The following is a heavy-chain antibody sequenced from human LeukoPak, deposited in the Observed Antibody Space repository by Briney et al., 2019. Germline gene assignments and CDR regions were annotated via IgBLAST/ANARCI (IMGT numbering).Heavy chain of an antibody. CDR1: GFTVSSSY. V-gene: IGHV3-53*01. CDR2: IYSGGST. Sequence: GGSLRLSCAASGFTVSSSYMSWVRQAPGKGLEWVSVIYSGGSTYYADSVKGRFTISRDNSKNTLYLQMNSLRAEDTAVYYCASSWMDGEIDYWGQGTLVTVSS. J-gene: IGHJ4*02. CDR3: ASSWMDGEIDY. D-gene: IGHD4-17*01.